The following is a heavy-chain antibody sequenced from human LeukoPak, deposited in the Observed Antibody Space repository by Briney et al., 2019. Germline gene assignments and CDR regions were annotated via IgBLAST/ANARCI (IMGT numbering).Heavy chain of an antibody. J-gene: IGHJ6*03. CDR1: GYTFTGYY. CDR2: INPNSGGT. Sequence: ASVKVSCKASGYTFTGYYMHWVRQAPGQGLEWMGWINPNSGGTNYAQKFQGRVTMTRDTSISTAYMELSRLRSDDTAVYYCARDGLYGSGSYYYYMDVWGKGTTVTISS. V-gene: IGHV1-2*02. D-gene: IGHD3-10*01. CDR3: ARDGLYGSGSYYYYMDV.